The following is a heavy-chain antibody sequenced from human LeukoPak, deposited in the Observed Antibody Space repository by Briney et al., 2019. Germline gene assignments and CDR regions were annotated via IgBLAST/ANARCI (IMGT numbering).Heavy chain of an antibody. V-gene: IGHV3-7*01. CDR2: IKQDGSEK. D-gene: IGHD6-13*01. J-gene: IGHJ4*02. CDR1: GFTFSSYW. CDR3: ARDSSSWPPVNLSSDY. Sequence: GGSLRLSCAASGFTFSSYWMSWVRQAPGKGLEWVANIKQDGSEKYYVDSVKGRFTISRDNAKNSLYLQMNSLRAEDTAVYYCARDSSSWPPVNLSSDYWGQGTLVTVSS.